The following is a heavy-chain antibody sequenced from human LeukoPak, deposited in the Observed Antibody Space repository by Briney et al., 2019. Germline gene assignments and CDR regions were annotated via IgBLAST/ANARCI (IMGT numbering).Heavy chain of an antibody. CDR1: GGSISSGGYY. Sequence: SETLSLTCTVSGGSISSGGYYWSWIRQHPGKGLEWIGYIYYSGSTYYNPSLKSRVTISVDTSKNQFSLKLSSVTAADTAVYYCAGGLRWDCSSTRCYGALGYWGQGTLVTVSS. D-gene: IGHD2-2*01. V-gene: IGHV4-31*03. CDR2: IYYSGST. J-gene: IGHJ4*02. CDR3: AGGLRWDCSSTRCYGALGY.